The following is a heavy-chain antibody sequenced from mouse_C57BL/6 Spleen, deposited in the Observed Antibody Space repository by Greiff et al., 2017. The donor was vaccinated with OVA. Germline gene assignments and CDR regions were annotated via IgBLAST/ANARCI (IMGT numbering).Heavy chain of an antibody. CDR1: GFNIKDYY. J-gene: IGHJ3*01. CDR3: TGYYGSSPGFAY. V-gene: IGHV14-1*01. CDR2: IDPEDGDT. Sequence: VQLQQSGAELVRPGASVKLSCTASGFNIKDYYMHWVKQRPEQGLEWIGRIDPEDGDTEYAPKFQGKATMTADTSSNTAYLQLSSLTSEDTAVYYCTGYYGSSPGFAYWGQGTLVTVSA. D-gene: IGHD1-1*01.